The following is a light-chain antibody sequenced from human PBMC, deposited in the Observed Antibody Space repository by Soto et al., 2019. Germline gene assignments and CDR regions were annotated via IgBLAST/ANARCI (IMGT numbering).Light chain of an antibody. Sequence: DIQVTQSPSFVSASVGDSVTLTCRASQAISTWLAWYQKRPGKAPQLLILGASSLQSGVPSRFTGRGSGTDFTLTISRQQPECFATYSCQQANSLPYTFGQGDKLDIK. J-gene: IGKJ2*01. CDR1: QAISTW. CDR2: GAS. V-gene: IGKV1-12*01. CDR3: QQANSLPYT.